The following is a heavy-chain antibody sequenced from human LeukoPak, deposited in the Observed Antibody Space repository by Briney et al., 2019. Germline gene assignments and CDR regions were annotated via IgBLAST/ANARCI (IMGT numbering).Heavy chain of an antibody. D-gene: IGHD6-13*01. J-gene: IGHJ4*02. CDR1: GGSISSGGYS. V-gene: IGHV4-30-2*01. CDR2: IYHSGST. CDR3: AGTRYSSSPDTYFDY. Sequence: SETLSLTCAVSGGSISSGGYSWSWIRQPPGKGLEWIGYIYHSGSTYYNPSLKRRVTISVDRSKNQFSLKLSSVTAADTAVYYCAGTRYSSSPDTYFDYWGQGTLVTVSS.